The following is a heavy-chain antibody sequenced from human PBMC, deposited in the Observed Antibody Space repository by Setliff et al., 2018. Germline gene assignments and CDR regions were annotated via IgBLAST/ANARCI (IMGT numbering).Heavy chain of an antibody. CDR1: GFTFSDFG. CDR3: ARAGDAAAGRKGVFEY. CDR2: ISGYTGKT. D-gene: IGHD6-13*01. V-gene: IGHV1-18*01. J-gene: IGHJ4*02. Sequence: ASVKVSCKTSGFTFSDFGISWVRQAPGQGLEWMGWISGYTGKTYYAPKLEGRVTLTTDTSTSTAFMEMRNLSSDDTAVYYCARAGDAAAGRKGVFEYWGQGSLVTVSS.